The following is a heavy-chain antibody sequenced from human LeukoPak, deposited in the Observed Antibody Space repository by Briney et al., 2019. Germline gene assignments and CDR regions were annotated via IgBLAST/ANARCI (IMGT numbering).Heavy chain of an antibody. CDR2: IIPILGIA. D-gene: IGHD6-13*01. Sequence: RASVKVSCKASGGTFSSYAISWVRQAPGQGLEWMGRIIPILGIANYAQKFQGRVTITADKSPSTAYMELSSLRSEDTAVYFCARDRVAAAGLFDYWGQGTLVTVSS. CDR3: ARDRVAAAGLFDY. CDR1: GGTFSSYA. V-gene: IGHV1-69*04. J-gene: IGHJ4*02.